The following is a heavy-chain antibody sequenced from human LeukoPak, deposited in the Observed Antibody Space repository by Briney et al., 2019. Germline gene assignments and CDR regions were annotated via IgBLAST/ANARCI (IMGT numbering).Heavy chain of an antibody. CDR3: ASSTRDAYNWPYSGGYFDV. V-gene: IGHV1-18*01. CDR2: ISAYNGNT. D-gene: IGHD5-24*01. Sequence: GASVKVSCKASGGTFSSYAISWVRQAPGQGLEWMGWISAYNGNTNYAQKLQGRVTMTTDTSTNTAYMELRSLRSDDTAVYYCASSTRDAYNWPYSGGYFDVWGQGTMVTVSS. J-gene: IGHJ3*01. CDR1: GGTFSSYA.